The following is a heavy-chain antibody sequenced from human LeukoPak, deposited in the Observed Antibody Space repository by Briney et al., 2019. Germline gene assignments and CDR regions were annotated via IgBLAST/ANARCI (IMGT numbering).Heavy chain of an antibody. V-gene: IGHV3-30*01. Sequence: GGSLRLSCAASGFTFSSYAMHGVRQAPGKGLEWVAVISYDGSNKYYADSVKGRFTISRDNSKNTLYLQMNSLRAEDTAVYYCARDRDSSSSFFDYWGQGTLVTVSS. CDR2: ISYDGSNK. CDR1: GFTFSSYA. D-gene: IGHD6-6*01. J-gene: IGHJ4*02. CDR3: ARDRDSSSSFFDY.